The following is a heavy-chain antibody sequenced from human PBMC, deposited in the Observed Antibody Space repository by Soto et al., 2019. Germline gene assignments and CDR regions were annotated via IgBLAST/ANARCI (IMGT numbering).Heavy chain of an antibody. J-gene: IGHJ4*02. Sequence: QVQLQESGPGLVKPSGTLSLTCAVSGGSISTSHWWTWVRQPPGKGLEWIGEIYHSGSTNYNPSPKSRVNISVDTSRNQFSLSLSSVTAAATAVYYCASSGGGEDYWGQGTLVTVSS. D-gene: IGHD3-16*01. V-gene: IGHV4-4*02. CDR3: ASSGGGEDY. CDR2: IYHSGST. CDR1: GGSISTSHW.